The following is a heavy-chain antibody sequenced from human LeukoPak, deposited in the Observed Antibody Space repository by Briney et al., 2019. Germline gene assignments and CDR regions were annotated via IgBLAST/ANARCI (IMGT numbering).Heavy chain of an antibody. CDR1: GGSLSSHY. Sequence: SETLSLTCSVSGGSLSSHYWSWIRQPPGKGLELIGHIHDTGSTFYNPSLRGRATISLDTSNNQFSLKLTSMTAADTAVYYCARFSSGCSTSSCYLTYWGQGTLVTVS. CDR2: IHDTGST. V-gene: IGHV4-59*11. J-gene: IGHJ4*02. CDR3: ARFSSGCSTSSCYLTY. D-gene: IGHD2-2*01.